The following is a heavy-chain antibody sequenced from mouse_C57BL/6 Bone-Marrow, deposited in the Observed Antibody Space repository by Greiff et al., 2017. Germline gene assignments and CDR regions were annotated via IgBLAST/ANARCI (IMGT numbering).Heavy chain of an antibody. Sequence: DVHLVESGGGLVQPGGSLKLSCAASGFTFSDYYMYWVRQTPEKRLEWVAYISNGGGSTYYPDTVKGRFTISRDNAKNTLYRQMSRLKSEDTAMYYCARQDYYGSSWFAYWGQGTLVTVSA. CDR3: ARQDYYGSSWFAY. D-gene: IGHD1-1*01. CDR1: GFTFSDYY. J-gene: IGHJ3*01. V-gene: IGHV5-12*01. CDR2: ISNGGGST.